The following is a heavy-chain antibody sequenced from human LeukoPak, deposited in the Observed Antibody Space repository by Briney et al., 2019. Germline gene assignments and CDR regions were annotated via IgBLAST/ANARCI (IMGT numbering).Heavy chain of an antibody. CDR1: GGSISSYY. V-gene: IGHV4-59*12. Sequence: SETLSLTYTVSGGSISSYYWSWIRQPPGKGLEWIGYIYYSGSTNYNPSLKSRVTISVDTSKNQFSLKLSSVTAADTAVYYCARDARDGYNDYWGQGTLVTVSS. J-gene: IGHJ4*02. CDR2: IYYSGST. D-gene: IGHD5-12*01. CDR3: ARDARDGYNDY.